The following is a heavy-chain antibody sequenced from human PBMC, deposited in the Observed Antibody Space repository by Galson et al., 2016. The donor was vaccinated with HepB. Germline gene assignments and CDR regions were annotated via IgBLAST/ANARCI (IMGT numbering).Heavy chain of an antibody. D-gene: IGHD5-12*01. CDR3: ARWSGQQWLRWFDP. J-gene: IGHJ5*02. CDR1: GASLGDYY. Sequence: SETLSLTCVVQGASLGDYYWTWIRQPPGKGLEWIGEIHPIGGANYNPSLKSRAIISIDTSKNQFSLKVNSLTAADTAVYYCARWSGQQWLRWFDPWGQGTQVTVSS. CDR2: IHPIGGA. V-gene: IGHV4-34*01.